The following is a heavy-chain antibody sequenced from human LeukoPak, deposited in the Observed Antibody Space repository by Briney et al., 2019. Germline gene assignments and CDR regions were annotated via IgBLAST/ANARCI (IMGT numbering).Heavy chain of an antibody. D-gene: IGHD3-9*01. CDR1: GYTFTGYY. V-gene: IGHV1-2*06. CDR3: ARGHYDILTGSGYYYYYMDV. Sequence: GASVKVSCKASGYTFTGYYMHWVRQAPGQGLAWMGRINPKSGGPNYAQKFQGRVTMTRDTSISTAYMELSRLRFEDTAVYYCARGHYDILTGSGYYYYYMDVWGKGTTVTVSS. CDR2: INPKSGGP. J-gene: IGHJ6*03.